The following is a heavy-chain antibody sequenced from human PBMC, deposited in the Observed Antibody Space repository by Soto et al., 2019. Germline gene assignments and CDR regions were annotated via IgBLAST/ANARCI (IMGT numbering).Heavy chain of an antibody. D-gene: IGHD5-18*01. CDR2: IIPIFGTA. J-gene: IGHJ6*02. V-gene: IGHV1-69*06. Sequence: QVQLVQSGAEVKKPGSSVKVSCKASGGTFSSYAISWVRQAPGQGLEWMGGIIPIFGTANYAQKFQGRVTITADKATSTAYMELSSLRSEDTAVYYCASSWIQLSYYYYGMDVWGQGTTVTVSS. CDR3: ASSWIQLSYYYYGMDV. CDR1: GGTFSSYA.